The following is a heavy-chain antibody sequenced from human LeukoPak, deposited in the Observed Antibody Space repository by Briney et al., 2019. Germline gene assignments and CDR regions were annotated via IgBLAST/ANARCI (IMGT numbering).Heavy chain of an antibody. V-gene: IGHV3-23*01. J-gene: IGHJ4*02. CDR3: AKGYRGNYDY. CDR1: GFTLSSYA. Sequence: TGGSLRLSCVASGFTLSSYAMTWVRQAPGKGLEWVSSISDRGGSTYYADSVKGRFTISRDNSKNTLYLQMNSLRAEDTAVYYCAKGYRGNYDYWGRGTLVTVSS. D-gene: IGHD1-26*01. CDR2: ISDRGGST.